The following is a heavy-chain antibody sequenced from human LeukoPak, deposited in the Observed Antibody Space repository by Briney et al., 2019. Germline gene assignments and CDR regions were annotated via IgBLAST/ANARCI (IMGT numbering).Heavy chain of an antibody. CDR1: GFTFSDYY. Sequence: GGSLRLSCAASGFTFSDYYMSWIRQAPGKGLEWVSYISSSGSTIYYADSVKGRFTISRDNAKNSLYLQMNSLRAEDTAIYYCVKDHSADGWPTFEYWGRGTLVTVSS. V-gene: IGHV3-11*01. D-gene: IGHD5-24*01. J-gene: IGHJ4*02. CDR3: VKDHSADGWPTFEY. CDR2: ISSSGSTI.